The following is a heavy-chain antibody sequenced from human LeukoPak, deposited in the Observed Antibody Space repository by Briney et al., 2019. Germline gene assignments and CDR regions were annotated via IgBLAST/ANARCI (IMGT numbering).Heavy chain of an antibody. CDR3: ARGSKWELAPVDY. CDR1: GFTFSSYA. Sequence: PGRSLRLSCAASGFTFSSYAMHCVRQAPGKGLEWVAVISYDGSNKYYADSVKGRFTISRDNSKNTLYMQMNSLRAEDTAVYYCARGSKWELAPVDYWGQGSLVTVSS. CDR2: ISYDGSNK. J-gene: IGHJ4*02. V-gene: IGHV3-30*04. D-gene: IGHD4-23*01.